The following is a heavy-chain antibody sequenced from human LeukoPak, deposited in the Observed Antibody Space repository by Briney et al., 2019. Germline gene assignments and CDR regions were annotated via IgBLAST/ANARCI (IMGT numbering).Heavy chain of an antibody. V-gene: IGHV3-49*04. CDR1: GFTFNNFA. D-gene: IGHD3-10*01. CDR3: TRDPYGSGSYWSDY. J-gene: IGHJ4*02. CDR2: IRSKVYGGTT. Sequence: GGSLRLSCAASGFTFNNFAMSWVRQAPGKGLEWVGFIRSKVYGGTTEYAASVKDRFTISRDDSKSIAYLQMNSLKTEDTAVYYCTRDPYGSGSYWSDYWGQGTLVTVSS.